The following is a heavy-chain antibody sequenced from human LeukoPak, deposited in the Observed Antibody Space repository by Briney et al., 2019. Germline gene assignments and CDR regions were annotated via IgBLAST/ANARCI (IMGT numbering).Heavy chain of an antibody. D-gene: IGHD4-17*01. V-gene: IGHV3-30*04. J-gene: IGHJ4*02. CDR2: ISYDGSNK. CDR1: GFTFSSHA. CDR3: TTTDY. Sequence: GGSLRLSCSVSGFTFSSHAMHWVRQAPGKGLEWVAVISYDGSNKYYADSVKGRFTISRDNSKNTLYLQMNSLRAEDTAVYYVTTTDYWGQGTLVTVSS.